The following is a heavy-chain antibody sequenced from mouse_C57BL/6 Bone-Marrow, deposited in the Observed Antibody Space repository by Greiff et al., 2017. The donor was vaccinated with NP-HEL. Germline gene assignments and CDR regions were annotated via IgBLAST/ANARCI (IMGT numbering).Heavy chain of an antibody. Sequence: VQLQQPGAELVRPGSSVKLSCKASGYTFTSYWMHWVKQRPIQGLEWIGNIDPSDSETHYNQKFKDKATLTVDKSSSTAYMQLSSLTSEDSAVYYCARKGLYYYGSSSYAMDYWGQGTSVTVSS. CDR1: GYTFTSYW. D-gene: IGHD1-1*01. CDR2: IDPSDSET. CDR3: ARKGLYYYGSSSYAMDY. V-gene: IGHV1-52*01. J-gene: IGHJ4*01.